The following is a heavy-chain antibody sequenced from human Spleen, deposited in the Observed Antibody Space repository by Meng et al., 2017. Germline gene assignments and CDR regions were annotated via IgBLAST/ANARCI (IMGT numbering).Heavy chain of an antibody. J-gene: IGHJ6*02. D-gene: IGHD3-10*01. Sequence: ASVKVSCKPSGYRFTDYKVHWVRQAPGQGLEWMGLINPRSGDTDYAQKFQGRVTMTRDTSISTAYVELSSLTSDDTAVYYCTRGDNYCFDVWGQGTTVTVSS. CDR2: INPRSGDT. V-gene: IGHV1-2*06. CDR3: TRGDNYCFDV. CDR1: GYRFTDYK.